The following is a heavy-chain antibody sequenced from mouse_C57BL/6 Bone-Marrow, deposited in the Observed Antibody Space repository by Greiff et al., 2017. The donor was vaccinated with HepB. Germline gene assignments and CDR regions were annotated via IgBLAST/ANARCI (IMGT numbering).Heavy chain of an antibody. D-gene: IGHD1-1*01. CDR2: IYPRSGNT. Sequence: QVQLKQSGAELARPGASVKLSCKASGYTFTSYGISWVKQRTGQGLEWIGDIYPRSGNTYYNEKFKGKATLTADKSSSTAYMELRSLTSEDSAVYCGASLLLISRVVARDYWGQGTTLTVSS. CDR3: ASLLLISRVVARDY. V-gene: IGHV1-81*01. CDR1: GYTFTSYG. J-gene: IGHJ2*01.